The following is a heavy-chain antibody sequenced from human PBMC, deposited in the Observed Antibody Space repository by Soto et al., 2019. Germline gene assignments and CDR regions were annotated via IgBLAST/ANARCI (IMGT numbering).Heavy chain of an antibody. J-gene: IGHJ4*02. V-gene: IGHV4-34*01. Sequence: SETLSLTCAVYGGSFSDSYWSWIRQPPGKGLEWIGEINHSGSTNYNPSLKSRVTVSIDTSKYQFSLRLSSVTAADTAVYYCARMGCSGGSCFSNFDYWGQGTLVTVSS. CDR2: INHSGST. D-gene: IGHD2-15*01. CDR1: GGSFSDSY. CDR3: ARMGCSGGSCFSNFDY.